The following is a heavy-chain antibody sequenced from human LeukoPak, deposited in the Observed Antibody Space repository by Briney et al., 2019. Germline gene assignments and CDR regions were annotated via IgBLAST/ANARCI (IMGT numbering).Heavy chain of an antibody. V-gene: IGHV3-23*01. CDR3: ARSGVSPMDY. CDR2: INGSGGST. J-gene: IGHJ4*02. Sequence: PGGSLRLSCATSGFSFSSYAMSWVRQAPGKGLEWVSDINGSGGSTYYADSVKGRFTISRDNSKNTLYLQMNSLRAEDTAVYYCARSGVSPMDYWGQGTLVTVSS. D-gene: IGHD7-27*01. CDR1: GFSFSSYA.